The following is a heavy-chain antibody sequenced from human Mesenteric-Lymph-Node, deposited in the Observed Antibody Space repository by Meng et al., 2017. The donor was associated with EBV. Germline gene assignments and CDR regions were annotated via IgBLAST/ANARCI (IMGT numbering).Heavy chain of an antibody. J-gene: IGHJ4*02. Sequence: QLQQWRAGLLKPSETLSLSGAVDGGHFSGYYWSWIRQPPGKGLEWIGEINHSGSTNYNPSLKSRVTISVDTSKNQFSLKLSSVTAADTAVYYCARGGGYSYGQPQDLWGQGTLVTVSS. V-gene: IGHV4-34*01. CDR3: ARGGGYSYGQPQDL. D-gene: IGHD5-18*01. CDR2: INHSGST. CDR1: GGHFSGYY.